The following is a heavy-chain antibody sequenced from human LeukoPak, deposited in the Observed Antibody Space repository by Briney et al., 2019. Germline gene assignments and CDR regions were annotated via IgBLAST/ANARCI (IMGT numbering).Heavy chain of an antibody. CDR3: ARYTSGYYRWFDP. CDR1: GYSFTSFG. D-gene: IGHD6-19*01. J-gene: IGHJ5*02. Sequence: ASVKVSCKASGYSFTSFGMNWVRQAPGQGLEWLGWINTNTGNPTYGQGFTGRFVFSMDTSVSTAYLQISSLRAEDTAVYYCARYTSGYYRWFDPWGQGTLVTVSS. CDR2: INTNTGNP. V-gene: IGHV7-4-1*02.